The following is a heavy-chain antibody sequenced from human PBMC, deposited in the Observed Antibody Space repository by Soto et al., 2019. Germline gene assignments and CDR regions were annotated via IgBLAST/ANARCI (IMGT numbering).Heavy chain of an antibody. CDR3: ARYETGCSGGSCYSYFDY. CDR2: IIPIFGTA. CDR1: GGTFSSYA. J-gene: IGHJ4*02. D-gene: IGHD2-15*01. V-gene: IGHV1-69*01. Sequence: QVQLVQSGAEVKKPGSSVKVSCKASGGTFSSYAISWVRQAPGQGLEWMGGIIPIFGTANYAQKFQGRVTITVDESTSTAYMELSSLRSEDTAVYYCARYETGCSGGSCYSYFDYWGQGTLVTVSS.